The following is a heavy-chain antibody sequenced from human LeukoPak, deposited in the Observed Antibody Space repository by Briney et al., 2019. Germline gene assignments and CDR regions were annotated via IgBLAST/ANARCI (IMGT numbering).Heavy chain of an antibody. CDR3: AREPSSARFGRIVGALYFDY. Sequence: GGSLRLSCAASGFTVSSNYMSWVRQAPGKGLEWVSVIYSGGSTYYADSGKGRFTISRDNSKNTLYLQMNSLRAEDTAVYYCAREPSSARFGRIVGALYFDYWGQGTLVTVSS. CDR1: GFTVSSNY. D-gene: IGHD1-26*01. V-gene: IGHV3-53*01. CDR2: IYSGGST. J-gene: IGHJ4*02.